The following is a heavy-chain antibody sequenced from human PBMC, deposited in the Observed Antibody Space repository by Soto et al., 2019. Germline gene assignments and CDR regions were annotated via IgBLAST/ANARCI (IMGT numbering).Heavy chain of an antibody. Sequence: GASVKVSCEASGGTFSSYAISWVRQAPGQGLEWMGGIIPIFGTANYAQKFQGRVTITADESTSTAYMELSSLRPEDTAVYYCARWGDATGYYLDYWGQGTLVTVSS. CDR2: IIPIFGTA. CDR3: ARWGDATGYYLDY. CDR1: GGTFSSYA. V-gene: IGHV1-69*13. D-gene: IGHD3-9*01. J-gene: IGHJ4*02.